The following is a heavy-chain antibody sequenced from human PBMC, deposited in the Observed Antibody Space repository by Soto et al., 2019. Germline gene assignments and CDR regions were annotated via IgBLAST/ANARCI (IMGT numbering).Heavy chain of an antibody. J-gene: IGHJ6*04. V-gene: IGHV5-51*01. CDR3: ARAAAVEDWGGVMDSYYGMDG. CDR2: IYPGDSDT. Sequence: GESLKISCKGSGYSFTSYWIGWVRQMPGKGLEWMGIIYPGDSDTRYSPSFQGQVTISADKSISTAYLQWSSLKASDTAMYYCARAAAVEDWGGVMDSYYGMDGWGKGTTVTVYS. D-gene: IGHD3-16*01. CDR1: GYSFTSYW.